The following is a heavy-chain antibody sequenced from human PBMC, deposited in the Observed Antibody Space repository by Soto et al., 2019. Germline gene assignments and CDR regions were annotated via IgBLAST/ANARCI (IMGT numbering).Heavy chain of an antibody. J-gene: IGHJ4*02. CDR1: GYTFTSYA. D-gene: IGHD6-19*01. V-gene: IGHV1-3*01. CDR2: INAGNGNT. CDR3: ARQFPSIAVFDY. Sequence: ASVKVSCKASGYTFTSYAMHWVRQAPGQRLEWMGWINAGNGNTKYSQKFQGRVTITRDTSASTAYMELSSLRSEDTAVYYCARQFPSIAVFDYWGQGTPVTVSS.